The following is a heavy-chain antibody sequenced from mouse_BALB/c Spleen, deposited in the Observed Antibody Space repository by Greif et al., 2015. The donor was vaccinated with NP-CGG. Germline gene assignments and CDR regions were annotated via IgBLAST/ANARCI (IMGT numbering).Heavy chain of an antibody. D-gene: IGHD2-1*01. CDR1: GYTFTSYT. CDR3: ARGEGNSYAMDY. Sequence: VQLQQSGAELARPGASVKMSCKASGYTFTSYTMRWVKQRPGQGLEWIGYINPSSGYTNYNQKFKDKATLTADKSSSTAYMPLSSLTSEDSAVYYCARGEGNSYAMDYWGQGTSVAVSS. V-gene: IGHV1-4*01. CDR2: INPSSGYT. J-gene: IGHJ4*01.